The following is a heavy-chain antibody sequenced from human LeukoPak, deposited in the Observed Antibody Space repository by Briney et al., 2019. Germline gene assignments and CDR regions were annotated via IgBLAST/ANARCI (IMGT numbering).Heavy chain of an antibody. V-gene: IGHV1-8*01. CDR3: ARQTDFWSGYYL. CDR1: GYTFTSYD. Sequence: ASVKVSCKASGYTFTSYDINWVGQATGQGLEWMGWMNPNSGNAGYAQKFQGRVTMTRNTSISTAYMELSSLRSEDTAVYYCARQTDFWSGYYLWGQGTLVTVSS. CDR2: MNPNSGNA. J-gene: IGHJ4*02. D-gene: IGHD3-3*01.